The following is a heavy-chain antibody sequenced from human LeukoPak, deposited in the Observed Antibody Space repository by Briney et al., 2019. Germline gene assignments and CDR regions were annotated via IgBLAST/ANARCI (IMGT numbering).Heavy chain of an antibody. D-gene: IGHD2-2*01. V-gene: IGHV4-61*02. CDR2: IYTSGST. CDR1: GGSISSGSYY. CDR3: ARFSIGYQLYNTIDY. Sequence: KPSETLSLTCTVSGGSISSGSYYWSWIRQPAGKGLEWIGRIYTSGSTNYNPSLKSRVTTSVDTSKNQFSLELSSVTAADTAVYYCARFSIGYQLYNTIDYWGQGTLVTVSS. J-gene: IGHJ4*02.